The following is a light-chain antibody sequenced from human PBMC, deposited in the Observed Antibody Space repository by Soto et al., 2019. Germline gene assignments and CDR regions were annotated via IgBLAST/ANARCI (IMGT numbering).Light chain of an antibody. V-gene: IGKV3-15*01. J-gene: IGKJ5*01. CDR3: QQYNNWPIT. Sequence: EIVMTQSPATLSVSPGERATLSCRASQNISTNLAWYQQNPGQIPRLLIYDASTRATGVPARFSGSGSGTEFTLTVSSLQSEDFAVYYCQQYNNWPITFGQGTRLEI. CDR2: DAS. CDR1: QNISTN.